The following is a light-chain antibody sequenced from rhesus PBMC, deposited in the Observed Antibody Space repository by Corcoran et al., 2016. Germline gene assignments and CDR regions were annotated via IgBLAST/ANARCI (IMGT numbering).Light chain of an antibody. CDR2: DVT. CDR1: TSDVGGYNY. V-gene: IGLV2S7*01. J-gene: IGLJ1*01. CDR3: CSFTTSDTFI. Sequence: QSAPTQPPSESGSPGQSVTISCTGTTSDVGGYNYVSWYQQHPGKAPKLMIYDVTKRPSGVSDRFSGSKSGNTASLTISGLQAEDEADYYCCSFTTSDTFIFGGGTRLTVL.